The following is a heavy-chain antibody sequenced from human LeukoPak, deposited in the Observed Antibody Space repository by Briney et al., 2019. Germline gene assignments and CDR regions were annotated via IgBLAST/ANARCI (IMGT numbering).Heavy chain of an antibody. D-gene: IGHD2-2*01. CDR2: ISGSGGST. CDR1: GFTVSSNY. Sequence: RGGSLRLSCAASGFTVSSNYMSWVRQAPGERLEWGSAISGSGGSTYYADSVKGRFTISRDNSKITLYLQMNSLRAEDTAVYYCAKVVVPAAYMGLQSAVSFDYWGQGTLVTVSS. V-gene: IGHV3-23*01. J-gene: IGHJ4*02. CDR3: AKVVVPAAYMGLQSAVSFDY.